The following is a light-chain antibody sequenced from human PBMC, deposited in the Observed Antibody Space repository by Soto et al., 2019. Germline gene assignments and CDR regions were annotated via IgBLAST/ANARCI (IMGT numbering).Light chain of an antibody. CDR2: DAT. V-gene: IGKV1-5*01. CDR1: DNIVHW. J-gene: IGKJ2*01. CDR3: QQYNGYSHS. Sequence: IRMTQSPSTLSASVGARVAITCRASDNIVHWLAWFQQKPGKAPSLLIYDATNLQPGVPSRFSGSGSGTEFTLTISSLQPDDFATYYCQQYNGYSHSFGQGTKVDIK.